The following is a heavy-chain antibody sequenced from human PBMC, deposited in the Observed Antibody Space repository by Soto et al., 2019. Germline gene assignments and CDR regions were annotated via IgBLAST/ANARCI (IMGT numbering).Heavy chain of an antibody. V-gene: IGHV3-15*07. CDR3: TTQVYYYGSGTVAY. Sequence: GGSLRLSCAASGFTFSNAWMNWVRQAPGKGLEWVGRIKSKTDGGTTDYAAPVKGRFTISRDDSKNTLYLQMNSLKTEDTAVYYCTTQVYYYGSGTVAYWGQGTLVTVSS. D-gene: IGHD3-10*01. CDR1: GFTFSNAW. CDR2: IKSKTDGGTT. J-gene: IGHJ4*02.